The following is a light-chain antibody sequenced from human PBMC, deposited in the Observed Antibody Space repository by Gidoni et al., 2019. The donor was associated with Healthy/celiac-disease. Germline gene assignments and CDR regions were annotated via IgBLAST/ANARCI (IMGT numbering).Light chain of an antibody. CDR2: LGS. CDR3: MQALQTPRCS. V-gene: IGKV2-28*01. J-gene: IGKJ2*04. CDR1: PRRLHSNGYYY. Sequence: DLVMTPSPLSLPVTPGEPASISCRSSPRRLHSNGYYYLDWYLQKPGQSPQLLIYLGSNRASGVPDRFRGSGSGTDFTLKISRVEAEDVGVYCCMQALQTPRCSFXXXTKLEIK.